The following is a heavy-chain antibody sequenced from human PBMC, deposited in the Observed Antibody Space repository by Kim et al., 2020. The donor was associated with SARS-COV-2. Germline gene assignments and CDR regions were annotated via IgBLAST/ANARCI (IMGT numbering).Heavy chain of an antibody. V-gene: IGHV1-2*06. CDR3: AREYGFGDLDY. J-gene: IGHJ4*02. CDR1: GYTFTAYY. CDR2: INPNSGGT. D-gene: IGHD3-10*01. Sequence: ASVKVSCKASGYTFTAYYMHWVRQAPGQGLEWMGRINPNSGGTNYAQKFQGRVTMTRDTSISTVYMELSRLRSDDTAVYYCAREYGFGDLDYWGQGTLVTVSS.